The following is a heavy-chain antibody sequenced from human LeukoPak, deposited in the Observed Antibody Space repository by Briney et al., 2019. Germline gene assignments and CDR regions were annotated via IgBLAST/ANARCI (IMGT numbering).Heavy chain of an antibody. CDR2: ISGNGGST. CDR1: GFTFSSYA. Sequence: GGSLRLSCAASGFTFSSYAMSWVRQAPGKGLEWVSAISGNGGSTYYADSVKGRFTISRDNSKNTLYLQMNSLRAEDTAVYYCAREYGSGSYYYDYWGQGTLVTVSS. D-gene: IGHD3-10*01. V-gene: IGHV3-23*01. J-gene: IGHJ4*02. CDR3: AREYGSGSYYYDY.